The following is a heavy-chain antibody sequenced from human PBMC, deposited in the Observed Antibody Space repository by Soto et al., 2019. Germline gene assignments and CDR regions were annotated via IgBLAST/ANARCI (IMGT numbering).Heavy chain of an antibody. CDR3: ARLCASFCSGYYAFDI. V-gene: IGHV5-51*01. CDR1: GYSFTSYW. J-gene: IGHJ3*02. CDR2: IYPGDSDT. D-gene: IGHD3-22*01. Sequence: GESLKISCKGSGYSFTSYWIGWLRQMPGKGLEWMGIIYPGDSDTRYSPSFQGQVTISADKSISTAYLQWSSLKASDTAMYYCARLCASFCSGYYAFDIWGQGTMVTVSS.